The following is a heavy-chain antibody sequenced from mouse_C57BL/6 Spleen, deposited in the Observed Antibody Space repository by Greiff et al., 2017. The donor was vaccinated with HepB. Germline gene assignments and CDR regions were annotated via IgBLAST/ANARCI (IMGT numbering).Heavy chain of an antibody. CDR1: GFTFSSYA. D-gene: IGHD1-1*01. J-gene: IGHJ1*03. CDR2: ISDGGSYT. CDR3: ARDGDGSSSYWYFDV. V-gene: IGHV5-4*01. Sequence: EVKLVESGGGLVKPGGSLKLSCAASGFTFSSYAMSWVRQTPEKRLEWVATISDGGSYTYYPDNVKGRFTISRDNAKNNLYLQMSHLKSEDTAMYYCARDGDGSSSYWYFDVGGTGTTVTVSS.